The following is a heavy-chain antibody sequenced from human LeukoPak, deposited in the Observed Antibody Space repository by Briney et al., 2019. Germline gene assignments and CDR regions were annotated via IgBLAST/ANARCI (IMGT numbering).Heavy chain of an antibody. V-gene: IGHV4-38-2*02. CDR1: GYSISSGYY. D-gene: IGHD6-6*01. CDR2: IYHSGST. Sequence: SETLSLTCPVSGYSISSGYYWGWIRQPPGKGLEWIGSIYHSGSTYYNPSLKSRVTISVDTSKNQFSLKLSSVTAADTAVYYCARVQYSSSSGYGYYYYYYMDVWGKGTTVTVSS. J-gene: IGHJ6*03. CDR3: ARVQYSSSSGYGYYYYYYMDV.